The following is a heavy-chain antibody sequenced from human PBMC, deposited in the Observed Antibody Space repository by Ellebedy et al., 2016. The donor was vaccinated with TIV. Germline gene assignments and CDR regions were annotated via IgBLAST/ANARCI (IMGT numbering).Heavy chain of an antibody. CDR3: ARSMVRGVFARFHP. D-gene: IGHD3-10*01. CDR1: GGFISTYY. J-gene: IGHJ5*02. V-gene: IGHV4-59*01. CDR2: IYYSGST. Sequence: GSLRLXXTVSGGFISTYYWSWIRQPPGNGLEWIGNIYYSGSTNYNPSLKSRVTISVDTSKNQFSLKLTSVTAADTAIYYCARSMVRGVFARFHPWGQGTLVTVSS.